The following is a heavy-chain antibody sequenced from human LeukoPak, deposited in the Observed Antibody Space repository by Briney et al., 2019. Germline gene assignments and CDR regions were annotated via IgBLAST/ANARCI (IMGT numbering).Heavy chain of an antibody. CDR3: ARGHTGTDDAFEN. CDR2: IYTSGTT. Sequence: SETLSLTCTVPGGSISRGSFYWSWIRQPAGKGLEWIGRIYTSGTTNYNPSLRSRVTISINTSKNQFSLNLSSVTAADTAMYYCARGHTGTDDAFENWGQGTMVIVSS. CDR1: GGSISRGSFY. D-gene: IGHD5-18*01. V-gene: IGHV4-61*02. J-gene: IGHJ3*02.